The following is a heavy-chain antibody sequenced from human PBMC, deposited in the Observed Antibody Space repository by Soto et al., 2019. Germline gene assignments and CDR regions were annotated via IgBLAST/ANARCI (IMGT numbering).Heavy chain of an antibody. V-gene: IGHV4-34*01. CDR2: INHSGST. D-gene: IGHD3-3*01. J-gene: IGHJ5*02. CDR3: ARVTAAKYDFWSGYYSEPFDP. Sequence: SETLSLTCAVYGGSFSGYYWSWIRQPPGKGLEWIGEINHSGSTNYNPSLKSRVTISVDTSKNQFSLKLSSVTAADTAVYYCARVTAAKYDFWSGYYSEPFDPWGQGTLVTVS. CDR1: GGSFSGYY.